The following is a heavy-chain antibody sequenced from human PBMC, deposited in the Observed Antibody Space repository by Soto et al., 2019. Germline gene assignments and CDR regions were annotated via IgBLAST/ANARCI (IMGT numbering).Heavy chain of an antibody. Sequence: GGSLRLSCAASGFTFSSYSMNWVRQAPGKGLEWVPSISRSSSYIYYADSVKGRFTISRDNAKNSLYLQMNSLKAEDTAVYYCARDPIIAMVRGVINWFDPWGQGTLVTVSS. CDR1: GFTFSSYS. D-gene: IGHD3-10*01. V-gene: IGHV3-21*01. J-gene: IGHJ5*02. CDR3: ARDPIIAMVRGVINWFDP. CDR2: ISRSSSYI.